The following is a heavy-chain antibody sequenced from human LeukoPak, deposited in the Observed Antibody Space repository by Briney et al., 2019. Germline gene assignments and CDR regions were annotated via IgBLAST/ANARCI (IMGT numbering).Heavy chain of an antibody. CDR2: ISGSGGST. V-gene: IGHV3-23*01. CDR3: AHAPGGSSSDY. Sequence: GGSLRLSCAASGFTFSSYAMSWVRQAPGKGLEWVSAISGSGGSTYYADSVKGRFTISGDNSKNTLYLQMNSLRAEDTAVYYCAHAPGGSSSDYWGQGTLVTVSS. D-gene: IGHD2-15*01. CDR1: GFTFSSYA. J-gene: IGHJ4*02.